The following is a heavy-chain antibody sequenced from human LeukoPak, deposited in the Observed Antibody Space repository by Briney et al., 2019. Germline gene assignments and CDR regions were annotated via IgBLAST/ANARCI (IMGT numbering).Heavy chain of an antibody. CDR3: ARGRKYSSYNWFDP. D-gene: IGHD6-6*01. CDR2: LFYSGRT. CDR1: SGSISTSNYY. V-gene: IGHV4-39*07. Sequence: SETLSLTCTVSSGSISTSNYYWVWVRQPPGKALEWIGNLFYSGRTYYSPSLKSRVTISVDTSKNQFSLKLSSVTAADTAVYYCARGRKYSSYNWFDPWGQGTLVTVSS. J-gene: IGHJ5*02.